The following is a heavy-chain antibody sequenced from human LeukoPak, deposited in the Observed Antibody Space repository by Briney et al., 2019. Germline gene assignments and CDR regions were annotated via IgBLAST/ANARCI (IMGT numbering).Heavy chain of an antibody. CDR3: ARNVPSMGDFVY. Sequence: GASVKVSCKASGYTFTSYDINWVRQATGQGLERMGWMNPNSGNTGYAQKFQGRVTMTRDTSISTAYMELSSLTSEDTAVYYCARNVPSMGDFVYWGQGTLVTVSS. CDR2: MNPNSGNT. V-gene: IGHV1-8*01. D-gene: IGHD3-16*01. J-gene: IGHJ4*02. CDR1: GYTFTSYD.